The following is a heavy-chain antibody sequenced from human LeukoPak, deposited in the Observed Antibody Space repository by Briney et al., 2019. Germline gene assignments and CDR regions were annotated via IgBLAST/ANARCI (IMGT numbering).Heavy chain of an antibody. J-gene: IGHJ4*02. CDR2: VYTGGNA. CDR3: AREKTACGGDCYDS. Sequence: GGSLRLSCAASGFIVSSNYMTWIRQAPGKGLEWVAVVYTGGNAHYADSVKGRFTISRDNAKNSLFLQMNSLRAEDTAVYYCAREKTACGGDCYDSWGQGTLVTVSS. CDR1: GFIVSSNY. V-gene: IGHV3-66*01. D-gene: IGHD2-21*01.